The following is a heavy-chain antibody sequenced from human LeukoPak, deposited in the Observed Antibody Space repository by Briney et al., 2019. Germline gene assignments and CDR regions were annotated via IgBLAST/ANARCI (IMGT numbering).Heavy chain of an antibody. CDR3: AKGTNYDFWSGYSSYYYYYYGMDV. V-gene: IGHV3-23*01. CDR1: GFTFSSYA. J-gene: IGHJ6*02. D-gene: IGHD3-3*01. Sequence: AGGSLRLSCAASGFTFSSYAMSWVRQAPGKGLEWVSAISGSGGSTYYADSVKGRFTISRDNSKNTLYLQMNSLSAEDTAVYYCAKGTNYDFWSGYSSYYYYYYGMDVWGQGTTVTVSS. CDR2: ISGSGGST.